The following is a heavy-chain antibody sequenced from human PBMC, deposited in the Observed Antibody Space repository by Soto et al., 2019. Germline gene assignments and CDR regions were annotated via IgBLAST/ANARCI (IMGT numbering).Heavy chain of an antibody. CDR1: GFTFSKYA. J-gene: IGHJ3*01. D-gene: IGHD3-10*01. V-gene: IGHV3-23*01. CDR3: AKRFFGSGSPPGAFDV. CDR2: ISSSGNGT. Sequence: GGSLRLSCAASGFTFSKYAMSWVRQAPGKGPEWVSFISSSGNGTYYADSVKGRFTISRDNSKNTLYVQVNNLRAEDTAIYYCAKRFFGSGSPPGAFDVWGQGTRVTVSS.